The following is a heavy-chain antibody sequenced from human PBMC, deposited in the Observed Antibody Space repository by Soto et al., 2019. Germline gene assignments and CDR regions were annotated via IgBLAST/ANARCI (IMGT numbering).Heavy chain of an antibody. Sequence: VSCKASGGTFSRYTISWVRQAPGQGLEWMGGITPMFGTANYAQKFQGRVTITADESTSTAYMELSSLRSEDTALYYCARKFHYESSGYYYAYWGQGNLVTVSS. CDR2: ITPMFGTA. CDR3: ARKFHYESSGYYYAY. CDR1: GGTFSRYT. D-gene: IGHD3-22*01. V-gene: IGHV1-69*01. J-gene: IGHJ4*02.